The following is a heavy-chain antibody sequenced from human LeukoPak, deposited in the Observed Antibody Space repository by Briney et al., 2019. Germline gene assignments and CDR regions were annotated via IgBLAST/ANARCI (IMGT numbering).Heavy chain of an antibody. CDR2: LYYSGST. CDR3: ARGLLNSGLHPFDY. CDR1: GGSISSYY. V-gene: IGHV4-59*01. Sequence: PSETLSLTCTVSGGSISSYYWSWIRQPPGKGLEWIGYLYYSGSTNYNPSLKSRVTISVDTSKNQFSLKLSSVTAADTAVYYCARGLLNSGLHPFDYWGQGTLVTVSS. J-gene: IGHJ4*02. D-gene: IGHD5-12*01.